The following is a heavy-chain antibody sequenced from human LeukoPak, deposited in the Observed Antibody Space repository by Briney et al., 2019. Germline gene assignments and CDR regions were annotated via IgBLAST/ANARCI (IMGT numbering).Heavy chain of an antibody. J-gene: IGHJ6*02. CDR2: INAGNGNT. CDR3: AYEQLGYYGSGSYYTEPGYYYYGMDV. Sequence: ASVKVSCKASGYTFTSYAMHWVRQAPGQRLEWMGWINAGNGNTKYSQKFQGRVTITRDTSASTAYMELSSLRSEDTAVYYCAYEQLGYYGSGSYYTEPGYYYYGMDVWGQGTTVTVSS. V-gene: IGHV1-3*01. D-gene: IGHD3-10*01. CDR1: GYTFTSYA.